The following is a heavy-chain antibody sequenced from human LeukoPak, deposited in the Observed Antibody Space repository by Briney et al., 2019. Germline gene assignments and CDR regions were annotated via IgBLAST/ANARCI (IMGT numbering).Heavy chain of an antibody. Sequence: GASVKVSCKASGYTFTAYYIHWVRQAPGQGLEWMGWINPNSGGTNYAQKFQGRVTMTRDTSISTAYMELSRLRSDDTAVYYCARDLEVRGVLYYFDYWGRGTLVTVSS. V-gene: IGHV1-2*02. J-gene: IGHJ4*02. CDR1: GYTFTAYY. CDR3: ARDLEVRGVLYYFDY. D-gene: IGHD3-10*01. CDR2: INPNSGGT.